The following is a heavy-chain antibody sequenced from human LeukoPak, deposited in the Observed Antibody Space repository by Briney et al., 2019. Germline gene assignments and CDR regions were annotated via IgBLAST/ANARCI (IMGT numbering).Heavy chain of an antibody. V-gene: IGHV1-2*02. J-gene: IGHJ3*02. CDR2: INLNSGGT. Sequence: ASVKVSCKASGHTFTFYYIHWVRQAPAQGLEWMGWINLNSGGTNYAQKLQGRGTMTRDTSITTAYMELSRLRSDDTAMYCCARTWGLASCAGDCLHDAFDIWGQGTMVTVSS. CDR3: ARTWGLASCAGDCLHDAFDI. CDR1: GHTFTFYY. D-gene: IGHD2-21*02.